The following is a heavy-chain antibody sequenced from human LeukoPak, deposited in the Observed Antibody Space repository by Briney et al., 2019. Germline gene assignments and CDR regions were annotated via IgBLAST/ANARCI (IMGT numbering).Heavy chain of an antibody. J-gene: IGHJ5*02. V-gene: IGHV3-48*04. D-gene: IGHD3-9*01. CDR2: ISSSSSTI. Sequence: PGGSLRLSCAASGFTFSSYSMNWVRQAPGKGLEWVSYISSSSSTIYYADSVKGRFTISRDNAKNSLYLQMNSLRAEDTAVYYCARGRPYYDISAGWFDPWGQGTLVTVSS. CDR3: ARGRPYYDISAGWFDP. CDR1: GFTFSSYS.